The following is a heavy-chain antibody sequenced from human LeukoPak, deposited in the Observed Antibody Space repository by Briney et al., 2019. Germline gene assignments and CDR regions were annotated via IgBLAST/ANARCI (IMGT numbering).Heavy chain of an antibody. J-gene: IGHJ4*02. CDR2: ISGSGGST. V-gene: IGHV3-23*01. D-gene: IGHD2-15*01. CDR1: GFTFSSYA. Sequence: PGGSLRLSCAASGFTFSSYAMSWVRQPPGKGLEWVSAISGSGGSTYYADSVKGRFTISRDNSKNTLYLQMNSLRAEDTAVYYCAKVALARYCSGGSCYHFDYWGQGTLVTVSS. CDR3: AKVALARYCSGGSCYHFDY.